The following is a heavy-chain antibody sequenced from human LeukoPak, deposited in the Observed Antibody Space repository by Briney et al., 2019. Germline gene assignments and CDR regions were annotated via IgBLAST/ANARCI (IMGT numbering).Heavy chain of an antibody. CDR1: GGSISSGGFY. D-gene: IGHD5-12*01. CDR3: VRAGYDSLA. J-gene: IGHJ4*02. V-gene: IGHV4-31*03. CDR2: IYYSGST. Sequence: SETLSLTCTVFGGSISSGGFYWSWIRQHPGKGLEWIGYIYYSGSTYYNPSLKSRATISVDTSKNQFSLKLSSVTAADTAVYYCVRAGYDSLAWGQGTLVTVSS.